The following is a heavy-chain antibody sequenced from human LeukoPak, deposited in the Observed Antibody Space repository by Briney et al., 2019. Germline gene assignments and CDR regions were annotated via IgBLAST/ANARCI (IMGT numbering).Heavy chain of an antibody. V-gene: IGHV3-30*02. J-gene: IGHJ4*02. D-gene: IGHD4/OR15-4a*01. CDR2: IHHDGSNK. CDR3: AKAGLVRGGALDS. CDR1: GFTFSSYG. Sequence: PGGSLRLSCAASGFTFSSYGMHWVRQAPGKGLDWVAFIHHDGSNKYYADSVRGRFTISRDNAKNTLYLQMNSLRVEDTAVYYCAKAGLVRGGALDSWGQGTLVTVSS.